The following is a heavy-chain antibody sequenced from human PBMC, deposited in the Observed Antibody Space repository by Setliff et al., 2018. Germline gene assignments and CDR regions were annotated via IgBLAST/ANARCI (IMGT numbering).Heavy chain of an antibody. CDR2: KSNRGDT. V-gene: IGHV4-59*01. J-gene: IGHJ2*01. Sequence: SETLSLTCTVSGGSIGSSFWNWIRQSPGKGLEWIGYKSNRGDTNSNPSLRSRLAMSVDTSKSQFSLNLTSVTAADTAVYFCARAVDSSGYFPYWYFDLWGRGALVTVSS. D-gene: IGHD3-22*01. CDR1: GGSIGSSF. CDR3: ARAVDSSGYFPYWYFDL.